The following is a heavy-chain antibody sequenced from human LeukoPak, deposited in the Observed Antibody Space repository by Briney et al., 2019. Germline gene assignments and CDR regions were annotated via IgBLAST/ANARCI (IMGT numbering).Heavy chain of an antibody. CDR1: GGSITNTRNY. CDR3: AREGDISSVGWYDP. Sequence: SETLSLTCSVSGGSITNTRNYWGWIRQAPGKGLEWIASIYHNGNTYHNPSLKSRVTISVDTSKNQFSLKLSSVTAADTAVYYCAREGDISSVGWYDPWGQGTLVTVSS. V-gene: IGHV4-39*07. CDR2: IYHNGNT. D-gene: IGHD6-13*01. J-gene: IGHJ5*02.